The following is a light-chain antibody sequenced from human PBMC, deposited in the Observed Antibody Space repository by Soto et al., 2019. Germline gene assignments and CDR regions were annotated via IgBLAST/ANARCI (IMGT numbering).Light chain of an antibody. CDR2: VGTGGIVG. CDR3: GADHGSGSNFVYLV. Sequence: QLVLTQPPSASASLGASVTLTCTLSSGYSNYKVDWYQQRPGKGPRFVMRVGTGGIVGSKGDGIPDRFSVLGSGLNRYLTIKNIQEEYESDYHCGADHGSGSNFVYLVFGGGTKVTVL. V-gene: IGLV9-49*01. CDR1: SGYSNYK. J-gene: IGLJ2*01.